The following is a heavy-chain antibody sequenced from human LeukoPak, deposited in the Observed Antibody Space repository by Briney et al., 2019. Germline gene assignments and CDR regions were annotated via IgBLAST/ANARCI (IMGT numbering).Heavy chain of an antibody. CDR1: GNTFTSHP. CDR2: INPSGGST. V-gene: IGHV1-46*01. D-gene: IGHD5/OR15-5a*01. J-gene: IGHJ4*02. Sequence: ASVKVSCRASGNTFTSHPMNWVRQAPGQGLEWMGIINPSGGSTSYAQKFQGRVTMTRDTSTSTVYMELSSLRSEDTAVYYCARSGGGLRSAVDYWGQGTLVTVSS. CDR3: ARSGGGLRSAVDY.